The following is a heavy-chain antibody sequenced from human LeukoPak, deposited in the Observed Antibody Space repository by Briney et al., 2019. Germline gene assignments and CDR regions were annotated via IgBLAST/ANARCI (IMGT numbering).Heavy chain of an antibody. V-gene: IGHV4-39*01. CDR3: ARHGTLIAAARLEEYYFDY. Sequence: GSLRLSCAASGFTFSSYSMNWVRQAPGKGLEWIGSIYYSGSTYYNPSLKSRVTISVDTSKNQFSLKLSSVTAADTAVYYCARHGTLIAAARLEEYYFDYWGQGTLVTVSS. CDR1: GFTFSSYSMN. D-gene: IGHD6-6*01. J-gene: IGHJ4*02. CDR2: IYYSGST.